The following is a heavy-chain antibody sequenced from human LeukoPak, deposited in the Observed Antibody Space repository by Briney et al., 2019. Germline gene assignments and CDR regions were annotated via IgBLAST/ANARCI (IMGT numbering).Heavy chain of an antibody. J-gene: IGHJ4*02. CDR1: GYTFTSYD. V-gene: IGHV1-8*03. CDR3: ARGYCSSTSCYTLFDY. Sequence: GSSVKGSCKASGYTFTSYDINWVRQATGQGLECMGWMNPNSGNTGYAQKFQGRVTITRNTSISTAYMELSSLRSEDTAVYYCARGYCSSTSCYTLFDYWGQGTLVTVSS. D-gene: IGHD2-2*02. CDR2: MNPNSGNT.